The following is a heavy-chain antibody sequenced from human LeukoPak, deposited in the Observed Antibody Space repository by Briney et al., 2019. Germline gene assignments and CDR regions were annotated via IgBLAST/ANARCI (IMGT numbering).Heavy chain of an antibody. CDR1: GYTFTVYY. CDR3: ARGGFTMIVVDY. J-gene: IGHJ4*02. Sequence: ASVKVSCKASGYTFTVYYMHCVRQAPGQGLEWMGIINPSGGSTSYAQKFQGRVTMTRDTSTSTVYMELSSLRSEDTAVYYCARGGFTMIVVDYWGQGTLVTVSS. CDR2: INPSGGST. V-gene: IGHV1-46*01. D-gene: IGHD3-22*01.